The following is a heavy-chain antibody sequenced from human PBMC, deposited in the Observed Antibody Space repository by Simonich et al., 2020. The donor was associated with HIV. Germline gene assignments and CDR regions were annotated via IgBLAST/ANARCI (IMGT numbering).Heavy chain of an antibody. Sequence: QVQLVQSGAEGKKPGASVKVSCKASGYTFTGNYMHWVRQAPGQGLEWMGWINPNSGVTNDAQKLQGRVTMTRDTSISTAYMELRRLKSDDTAVYYCAKSPLVGAQNDAFDIWGQGTMVTVSS. CDR2: INPNSGVT. J-gene: IGHJ3*02. V-gene: IGHV1-2*02. CDR1: GYTFTGNY. D-gene: IGHD1-26*01. CDR3: AKSPLVGAQNDAFDI.